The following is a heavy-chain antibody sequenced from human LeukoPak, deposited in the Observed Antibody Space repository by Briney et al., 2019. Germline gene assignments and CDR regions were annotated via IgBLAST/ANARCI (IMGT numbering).Heavy chain of an antibody. J-gene: IGHJ4*02. D-gene: IGHD4-17*01. Sequence: SETLSLTCAVSGGSISSGGYSWSWIRQPPGKGLEWIGYIYHSGSTYYNPSLKSRVTISVDRSKNQFSLKLSSVTAADTAVYYCARGTYGYFDYWGRGTLVTVSS. CDR3: ARGTYGYFDY. V-gene: IGHV4-30-2*01. CDR1: GGSISSGGYS. CDR2: IYHSGST.